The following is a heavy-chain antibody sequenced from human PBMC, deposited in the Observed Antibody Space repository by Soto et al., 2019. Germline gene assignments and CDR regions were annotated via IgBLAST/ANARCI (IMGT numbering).Heavy chain of an antibody. D-gene: IGHD3-3*01. J-gene: IGHJ5*02. CDR3: ARVNDFWSGYYGGP. Sequence: ASVKVSCKASGYTFTSYGISWVRQAPGQGLEWMGWISAYNGNTNYAQKLQGRVTMTTDTSTSTAYMELRSLRSDDTAVYYRARVNDFWSGYYGGPWGQGTLVTVSS. V-gene: IGHV1-18*01. CDR2: ISAYNGNT. CDR1: GYTFTSYG.